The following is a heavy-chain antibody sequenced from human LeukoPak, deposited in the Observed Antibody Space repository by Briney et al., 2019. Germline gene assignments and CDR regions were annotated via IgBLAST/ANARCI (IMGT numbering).Heavy chain of an antibody. D-gene: IGHD6-13*01. CDR1: GYTFNTYG. V-gene: IGHV1-18*01. CDR2: ISAYNGNT. Sequence: ASVKVSCKASGYTFNTYGIDWVRQAPGQGLEWMGWISAYNGNTNYAQKFQGRVSMTTDTSTSTAYMELRRLTSDDTAVYYCARIESSTWYGGDHYWGQGTLVTVSS. J-gene: IGHJ4*02. CDR3: ARIESSTWYGGDHY.